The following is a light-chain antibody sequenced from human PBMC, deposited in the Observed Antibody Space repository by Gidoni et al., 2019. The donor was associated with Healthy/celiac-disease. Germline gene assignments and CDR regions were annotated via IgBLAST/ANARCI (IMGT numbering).Light chain of an antibody. CDR2: AAS. CDR1: QGISSY. CDR3: QQSYSTLWT. Sequence: IQMTQPPSSLSASVGDRVTISCRASQGISSYLNWFQQKPGKAPKLLIYAASSLQRGVPSRFSGSGSGTDFTLTISSLQPEDFATYYCQQSYSTLWTFGQGTKVEIK. J-gene: IGKJ1*01. V-gene: IGKV1-39*01.